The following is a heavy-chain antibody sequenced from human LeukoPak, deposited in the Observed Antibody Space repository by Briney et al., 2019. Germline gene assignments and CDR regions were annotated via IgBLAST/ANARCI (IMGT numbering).Heavy chain of an antibody. D-gene: IGHD5-18*01. CDR3: TTAVLESAIWPGRENYFDY. V-gene: IGHV3-15*01. CDR1: GFTFSNAW. Sequence: KSGGSLRLSCAASGFTFSNAWMNWVRQTPGKGLEWVGRIKSKTDGGTTDYAAPVKGKFIISRDDSKNTLYLQVNSLKIEDTAVYYCTTAVLESAIWPGRENYFDYWGQGTLVTVSS. J-gene: IGHJ4*02. CDR2: IKSKTDGGTT.